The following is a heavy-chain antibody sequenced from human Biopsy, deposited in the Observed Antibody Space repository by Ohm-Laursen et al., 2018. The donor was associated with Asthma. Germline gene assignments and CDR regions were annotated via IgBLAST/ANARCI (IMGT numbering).Heavy chain of an antibody. V-gene: IGHV3-15*01. CDR1: GFTFSNAW. Sequence: SLRLSCAAPGFTFSNAWMSWVRQAPGKGLEWVGRIKSKTDGGTTDYAAPVKGRFTISGDDSKNTLYLQMNSLKTEDTAVYYCTTRPRAANQLDPWGQGTLVTVSS. J-gene: IGHJ5*02. D-gene: IGHD2-15*01. CDR2: IKSKTDGGTT. CDR3: TTRPRAANQLDP.